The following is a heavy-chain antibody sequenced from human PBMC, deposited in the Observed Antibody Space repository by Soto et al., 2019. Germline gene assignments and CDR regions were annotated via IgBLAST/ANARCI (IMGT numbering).Heavy chain of an antibody. V-gene: IGHV3-23*01. J-gene: IGHJ4*02. CDR1: GFTFRSYA. CDR3: AKGLPGLLSAAGGWYFDY. CDR2: ISGSGGST. Sequence: GGSQSLSCAASGFTFRSYAMSWVRQAPGKGLEWVSAISGSGGSTYYADSVKGRFTISRDNSKNTLYLQMNSLRAEDTAVYYCAKGLPGLLSAAGGWYFDYWGQGTLVTVSS. D-gene: IGHD6-25*01.